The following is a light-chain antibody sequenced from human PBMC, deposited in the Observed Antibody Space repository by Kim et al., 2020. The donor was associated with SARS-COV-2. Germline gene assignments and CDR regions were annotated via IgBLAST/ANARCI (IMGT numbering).Light chain of an antibody. Sequence: VSPGESASPSCRASQSVFSNLAWYQQKPGQAPRLLFYGASTRAPGVPAWFSGSGSGTEFTLTISSLQSEDFAVYYCQHYNNWPEYTFGQGTKLEIK. V-gene: IGKV3-15*01. CDR2: GAS. CDR3: QHYNNWPEYT. J-gene: IGKJ2*01. CDR1: QSVFSN.